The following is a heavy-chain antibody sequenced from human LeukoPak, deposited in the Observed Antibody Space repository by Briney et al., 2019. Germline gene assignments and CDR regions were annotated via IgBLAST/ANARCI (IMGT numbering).Heavy chain of an antibody. CDR2: IIPIFDTA. CDR3: ARVRYYDSSGYYPLLHYYYYGMDV. J-gene: IGHJ6*02. CDR1: GGTFSSYA. Sequence: SVKVSCKASGGTFSSYAISWVRQAPGRGLEWMGGIIPIFDTANYAQKFQGRVTITADESTSTAYMELRSLRSDDTAVYYCARVRYYDSSGYYPLLHYYYYGMDVWGQGTTVTVSS. V-gene: IGHV1-69*13. D-gene: IGHD3-22*01.